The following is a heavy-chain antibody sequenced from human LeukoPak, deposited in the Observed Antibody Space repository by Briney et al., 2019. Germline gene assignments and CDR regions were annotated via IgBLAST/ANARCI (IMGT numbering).Heavy chain of an antibody. V-gene: IGHV3-48*03. D-gene: IGHD5-12*01. CDR3: ARASGPGYYYYYMDV. CDR1: GFNFSSYE. Sequence: GGSLRLSCAASGFNFSSYEMNWVRQAPGNGLEWVSYISRSGSTAFYADSVKGRFTISRDNAKNSPYLQMNSLRAEDTAAYYCARASGPGYYYYYMDVWGKGTTVIVSS. J-gene: IGHJ6*03. CDR2: ISRSGSTA.